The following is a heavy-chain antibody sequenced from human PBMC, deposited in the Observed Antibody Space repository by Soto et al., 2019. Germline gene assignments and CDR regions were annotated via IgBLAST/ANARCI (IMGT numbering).Heavy chain of an antibody. CDR3: ARAPLLWSGYYVRENPEWFDP. CDR1: GDSISNGGFY. J-gene: IGHJ5*02. CDR2: IYYTGST. Sequence: PSETPSLTCTVSGDSISNGGFYWSWIRQHPGKGLEWIGHIYYTGSTYYDPSLKGLLTISMDTSKNQLSLQLSSVTAADTAVYFCARAPLLWSGYYVRENPEWFDPWGQGTLVTVSS. D-gene: IGHD3-3*01. V-gene: IGHV4-31*01.